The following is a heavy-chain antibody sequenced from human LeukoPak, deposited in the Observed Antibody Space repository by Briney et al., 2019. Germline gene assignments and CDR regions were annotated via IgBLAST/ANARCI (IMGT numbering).Heavy chain of an antibody. CDR2: IWFDGTNK. D-gene: IGHD2-21*01. Sequence: GGSLRLSCAASGFTFSTYGMHWVRQAPGKGLEWVAVIWFDGTNKYYADSVKGRFTISRDNSENTLYLQMNSLTAEDTAVYYCAKEHIGYAAERDMDVWGEGATVTVSS. V-gene: IGHV3-33*06. CDR1: GFTFSTYG. J-gene: IGHJ6*03. CDR3: AKEHIGYAAERDMDV.